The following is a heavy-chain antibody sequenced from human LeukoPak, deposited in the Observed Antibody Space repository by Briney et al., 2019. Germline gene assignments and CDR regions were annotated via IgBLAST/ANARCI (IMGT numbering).Heavy chain of an antibody. CDR3: AKVLGAAAGTGFDY. V-gene: IGHV3-30*02. J-gene: IGHJ4*02. Sequence: GGSLRLSCAASGFTFSSYGMHWVRQAPGKGLEWVAFIRYDGSNKYYADSVKGRFTISRDNSKNTLYLQMNSLRAEDTAVYYCAKVLGAAAGTGFDYWGQGTLVTVSS. CDR2: IRYDGSNK. D-gene: IGHD6-13*01. CDR1: GFTFSSYG.